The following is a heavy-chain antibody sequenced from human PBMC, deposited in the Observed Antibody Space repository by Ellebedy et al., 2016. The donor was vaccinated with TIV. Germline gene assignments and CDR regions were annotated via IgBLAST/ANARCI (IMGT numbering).Heavy chain of an antibody. Sequence: GESLKISCQGSAYSFINYWIVWVRQMPGRGLEWMGIIDLSDSDTRYSPSFQGQVIISADRSVTTAYLHFNSLKPSDTAVYYCAKLGHRATPDDSWGQGTLVTVSS. J-gene: IGHJ4*02. D-gene: IGHD1-14*01. CDR1: AYSFINYW. CDR2: IDLSDSDT. V-gene: IGHV5-51*01. CDR3: AKLGHRATPDDS.